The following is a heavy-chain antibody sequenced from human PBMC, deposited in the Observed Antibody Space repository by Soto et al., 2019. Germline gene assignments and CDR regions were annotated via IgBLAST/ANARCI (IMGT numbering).Heavy chain of an antibody. CDR1: GGTFSSYA. CDR3: ARGSGAYSGYDYDFDY. V-gene: IGHV1-69*01. J-gene: IGHJ4*02. Sequence: QVQLVQSGAEVKKPGSSVKVSCKASGGTFSSYAISWVRQAPGQGPEWMGGIIPIFGTANYAQKFQGRVTITADESTSTAYMELSSLRSEDTAVYYCARGSGAYSGYDYDFDYWGQGTLVTVSS. CDR2: IIPIFGTA. D-gene: IGHD5-12*01.